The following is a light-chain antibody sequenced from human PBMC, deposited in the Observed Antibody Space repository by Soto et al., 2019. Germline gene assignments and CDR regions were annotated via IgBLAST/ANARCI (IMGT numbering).Light chain of an antibody. CDR3: QQYNDWPPLT. V-gene: IGKV3D-15*01. J-gene: IGKJ4*01. CDR2: GAS. CDR1: QSVRGN. Sequence: VVMTQSPATLSVSPGESATLSCRASQSVRGNLAWYQQKPGQAPRLLIYGASTRATGIPARFSGSGSGTEFTLTISSLQSEDCALYYCQQYNDWPPLTFGGGTKVEIK.